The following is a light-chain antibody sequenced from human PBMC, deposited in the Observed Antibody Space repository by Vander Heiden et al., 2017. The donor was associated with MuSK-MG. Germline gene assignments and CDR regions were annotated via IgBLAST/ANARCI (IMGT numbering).Light chain of an antibody. Sequence: DVVMTQTPLSLSVTPGQPASISCKSSQSLLYSDGKTYLCWYLQKPGQPPQLLINEVSNRFSGVPDRFSGSGSGTDFTLQISRVEAEDVGVYYCWQNIHVPWTFGQGTKVEIK. V-gene: IGKV2D-29*01. CDR3: WQNIHVPWT. CDR1: QSLLYSDGKTY. CDR2: EVS. J-gene: IGKJ1*01.